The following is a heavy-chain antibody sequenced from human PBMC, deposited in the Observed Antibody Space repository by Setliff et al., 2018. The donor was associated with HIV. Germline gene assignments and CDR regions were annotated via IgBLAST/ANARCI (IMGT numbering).Heavy chain of an antibody. CDR1: GYSFSNYA. CDR3: AKVDNGHCDSTSCRDFDY. D-gene: IGHD2-2*03. J-gene: IGHJ4*02. V-gene: IGHV7-4-1*02. Sequence: ASVKVSCKASGYSFSNYAMNWVRQAPGQGLEWMGWININTGNPTYAQGFTGRFVFSKNVLSLQMNSLRAEDTAVYYCAKVDNGHCDSTSCRDFDYWGRGTLVTVSS. CDR2: ININTGNP.